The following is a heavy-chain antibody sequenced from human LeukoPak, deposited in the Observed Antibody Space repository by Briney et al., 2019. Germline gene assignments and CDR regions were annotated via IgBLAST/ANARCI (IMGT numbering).Heavy chain of an antibody. J-gene: IGHJ3*02. V-gene: IGHV4-34*01. CDR2: INHSGST. Sequence: SETLSLTCAVYGGSFSGYYWSWIRQPPGKGLEWIGEINHSGSTNYNPSLKSRVTISVDTSKNQFSLKLSSVTAADTAVYYCARSHLCWLPFDIWGQGTMVTVSS. CDR1: GGSFSGYY. CDR3: ARSHLCWLPFDI. D-gene: IGHD3-9*01.